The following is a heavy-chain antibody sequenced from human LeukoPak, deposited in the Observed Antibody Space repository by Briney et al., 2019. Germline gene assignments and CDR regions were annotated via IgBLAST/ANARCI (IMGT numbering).Heavy chain of an antibody. J-gene: IGHJ4*02. V-gene: IGHV3-73*01. CDR3: ATFPSGSYSAY. CDR2: IRSKADSYAT. Sequence: GGSLRLSCAASGFTFSDSGMHWVRQASGKGLEWVGHIRSKADSYATVYAASVKGRFTITRDDSENTAYLQMNSLKTEDTAVYYCATFPSGSYSAYWGQGTLVTVSS. CDR1: GFTFSDSG. D-gene: IGHD1-26*01.